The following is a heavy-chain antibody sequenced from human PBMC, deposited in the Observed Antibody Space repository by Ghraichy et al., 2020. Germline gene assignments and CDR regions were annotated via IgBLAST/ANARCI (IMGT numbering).Heavy chain of an antibody. J-gene: IGHJ4*02. CDR2: ISAYNGNT. D-gene: IGHD3-3*01. Sequence: ASVKVSCKASGYTFTSYGISWVRQAPGQGLEWMGWISAYNGNTNYAQKLQGRVTMTTDTSTSTAYMELRSLRSDDTAVYYCARVKTPELRFLEWLLPDYWGQGTLVTVSS. CDR1: GYTFTSYG. CDR3: ARVKTPELRFLEWLLPDY. V-gene: IGHV1-18*04.